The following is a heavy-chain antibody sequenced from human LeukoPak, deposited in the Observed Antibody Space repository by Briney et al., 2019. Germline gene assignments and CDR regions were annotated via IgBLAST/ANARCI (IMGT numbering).Heavy chain of an antibody. J-gene: IGHJ6*02. CDR2: ISGSGRST. D-gene: IGHD3-3*01. CDR3: AKVSSYDFWSGYYIDYYYGMDV. Sequence: GGSLRLSCAASGFTFNSYAMSWVRQAPRKGLKWVSAISGSGRSTYYADSVKGRFTISRDNSKNTLYLQMNSLRAEDTAVYYCAKVSSYDFWSGYYIDYYYGMDVWGQGTTVTVSS. CDR1: GFTFNSYA. V-gene: IGHV3-23*01.